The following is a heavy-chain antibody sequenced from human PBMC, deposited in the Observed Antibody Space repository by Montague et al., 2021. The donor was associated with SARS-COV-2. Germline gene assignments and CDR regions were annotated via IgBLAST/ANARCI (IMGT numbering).Heavy chain of an antibody. Sequence: CAISGDGVSSNSAAWNWIRQSPSRGLEWLGRTYYRSKWYNDYAVXVKSRITINPDTSENQFSLQLNSVTPEDTAVYYCASGRMVPYSSSWTTLYYYYGMDVWGQGTTVTVSS. D-gene: IGHD6-13*01. CDR1: GDGVSSNSAA. J-gene: IGHJ6*02. CDR3: ASGRMVPYSSSWTTLYYYYGMDV. V-gene: IGHV6-1*01. CDR2: TYYRSKWYN.